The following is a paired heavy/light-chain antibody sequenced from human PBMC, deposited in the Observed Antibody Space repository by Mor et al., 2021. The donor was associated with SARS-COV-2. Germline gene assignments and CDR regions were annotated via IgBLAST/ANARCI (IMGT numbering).Heavy chain of an antibody. Sequence: EMQLVESGGGLVQPGGSLTLSCAASGFTVSTNHMSWVRQPPGKGLQWVSVIFSDGRTSYADAVQGRFIISRDTSKNALFLQMSSLRAEDTAVYYCATSLQWPGYFDLWGRGTRVPVAS. CDR1: GFTVSTNH. D-gene: IGHD6-19*01. CDR3: ATSLQWPGYFDL. CDR2: IFSDGRT. V-gene: IGHV3-66*01. J-gene: IGHJ2*01.
Light chain of an antibody. CDR3: QQYYTNPPWT. V-gene: IGKV4-1*01. J-gene: IGKJ1*01. CDR1: QSVLNRPNNKNY. CDR2: WAS. Sequence: DFVMTQSPDSLAVSLGERATISCKSSQSVLNRPNNKNYLAWYQQKPGQPPKLLIYWASTRESGVPDRFSGSGSGTDFTLTIDSLQAEDVAVYYCQQYYTNPPWTFGQGTKVEIK.